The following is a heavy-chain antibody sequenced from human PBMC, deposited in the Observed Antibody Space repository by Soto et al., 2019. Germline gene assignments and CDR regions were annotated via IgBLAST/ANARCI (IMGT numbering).Heavy chain of an antibody. CDR3: AKPLLRYFDWLLSPPHDAFDI. CDR2: ISGSGGST. Sequence: GGSLRLSCAASGFTFSSYAMSWVRQAPGKGLEWVSAISGSGGSTYYADSVKGRFTISRDNSKNTLYLQMNSLRAEDTAVYYCAKPLLRYFDWLLSPPHDAFDIWGQGTMVTVSS. D-gene: IGHD3-9*01. V-gene: IGHV3-23*01. J-gene: IGHJ3*02. CDR1: GFTFSSYA.